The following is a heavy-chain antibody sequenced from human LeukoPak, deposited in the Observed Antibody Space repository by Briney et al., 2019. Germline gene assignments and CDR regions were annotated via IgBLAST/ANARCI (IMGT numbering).Heavy chain of an antibody. CDR1: GFTFSSYS. J-gene: IGHJ4*02. Sequence: PGGSLRLSCAASGFTFSSYSMNWVRQAPGKGLELVSYISSSSSTISYADSVKGRFTISRDNAKNSLYLQMNSLRAEDTAVYYCAGPAAPFDYWGQGTLVTVSS. CDR3: AGPAAPFDY. V-gene: IGHV3-48*01. CDR2: ISSSSSTI. D-gene: IGHD2-2*01.